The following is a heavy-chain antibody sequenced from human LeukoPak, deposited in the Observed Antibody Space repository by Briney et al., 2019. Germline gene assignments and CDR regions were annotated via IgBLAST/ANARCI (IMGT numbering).Heavy chain of an antibody. D-gene: IGHD3-10*01. CDR2: ISAGGSSI. Sequence: GGSLRLSCAASGFTFSSSAMTWVRQGPGMGLEWVSSISAGGSSISYADSVKGRFTSTRENSKHTLSLQMISLKAEDSATYYCSKVRFGDFDQGGEGTLVTVSS. J-gene: IGHJ4*02. V-gene: IGHV3-23*01. CDR3: SKVRFGDFDQ. CDR1: GFTFSSSA.